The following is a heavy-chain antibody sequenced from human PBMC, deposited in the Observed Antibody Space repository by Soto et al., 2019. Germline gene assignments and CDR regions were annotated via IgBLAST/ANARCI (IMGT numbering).Heavy chain of an antibody. CDR2: ISYSGRS. V-gene: IGHV4-31*11. CDR3: ARATPAGSADF. J-gene: IGHJ4*02. D-gene: IGHD2-2*01. Sequence: SETLSLTCAVSGGSNIRDGYYWSWIRHHPGKGLEWIAYISYSGRSYSNPSLKSRLTISEDTSKNQFSLRLTSVTAADTAVYFCARATPAGSADFWGQGTLVTV. CDR1: GGSNIRDGYY.